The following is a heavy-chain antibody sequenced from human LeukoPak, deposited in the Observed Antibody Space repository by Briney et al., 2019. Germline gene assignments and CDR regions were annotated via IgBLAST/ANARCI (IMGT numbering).Heavy chain of an antibody. Sequence: SEALSLTCTGSGVSVSRGSYYWRWIRQPPGKGLECIGYIYDSGSTNYNPSLKSRVTISVDTSKNQFSLKLGSVTAADTAVYYCARVGYCSGGSCTRVDYWGQGTLVTVSS. CDR3: ARVGYCSGGSCTRVDY. D-gene: IGHD2-15*01. V-gene: IGHV4-61*01. J-gene: IGHJ4*02. CDR1: GVSVSRGSYY. CDR2: IYDSGST.